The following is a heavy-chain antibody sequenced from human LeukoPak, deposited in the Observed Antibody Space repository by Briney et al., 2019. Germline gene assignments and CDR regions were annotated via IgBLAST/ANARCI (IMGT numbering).Heavy chain of an antibody. D-gene: IGHD1-1*01. V-gene: IGHV3-23*01. J-gene: IGHJ2*01. Sequence: TGGSLRLSCTASGLTFSTYAMAWVPQAPGEGLMWVSSIGHTGSTYYTDSVKGRFTVSRDNSRSTLSLQMDSLRVEDTAIYFCAKTYTSTWNQWYFDLWGRGTLVTVSS. CDR3: AKTYTSTWNQWYFDL. CDR1: GLTFSTYA. CDR2: IGHTGST.